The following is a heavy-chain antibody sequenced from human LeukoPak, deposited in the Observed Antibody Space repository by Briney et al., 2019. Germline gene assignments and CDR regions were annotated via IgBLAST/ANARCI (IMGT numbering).Heavy chain of an antibody. V-gene: IGHV1-2*02. J-gene: IGHJ4*02. CDR1: GYTFTGYY. CDR2: INPNSGGT. CDR3: AREMDTAMVPNFDY. Sequence: ASVKVFCKASGYTFTGYYMHWVRQAPGQGLEWMGWINPNSGGTNYAQKFEGRVPMTRDTSISTAYMELSRLRSDDTAVYYCAREMDTAMVPNFDYWGQGTLVTVSS. D-gene: IGHD5-18*01.